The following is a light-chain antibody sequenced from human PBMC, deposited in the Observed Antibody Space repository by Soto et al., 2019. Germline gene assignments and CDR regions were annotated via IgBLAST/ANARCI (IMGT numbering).Light chain of an antibody. CDR3: SSYTISSTLYV. CDR1: SSDVGGYNY. Sequence: QSVLTQPASVSGSPGQSITISCTGTSSDVGGYNYVSWYQQHPGKAPKLMIYEVSNRPSGVSNRFSGSKSGNTASLTISGLHAEDEDDYYCSSYTISSTLYVFGTGTKLTVL. V-gene: IGLV2-14*01. J-gene: IGLJ1*01. CDR2: EVS.